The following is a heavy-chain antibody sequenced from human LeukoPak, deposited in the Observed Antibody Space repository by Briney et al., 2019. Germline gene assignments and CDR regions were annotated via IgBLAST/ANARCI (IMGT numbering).Heavy chain of an antibody. D-gene: IGHD6-13*01. CDR1: GFTFSSYW. Sequence: GGSLRLSCAASGFTFSSYWMHWVRQAPGKGLEWVSYISTTATTIYYADSVKGRFTISRDNAKNSLYLQMNSLRAEDTAVYYCARDDVSSSWYRYYYGMDVWGQGTTVTVSS. V-gene: IGHV3-48*04. CDR2: ISTTATTI. J-gene: IGHJ6*02. CDR3: ARDDVSSSWYRYYYGMDV.